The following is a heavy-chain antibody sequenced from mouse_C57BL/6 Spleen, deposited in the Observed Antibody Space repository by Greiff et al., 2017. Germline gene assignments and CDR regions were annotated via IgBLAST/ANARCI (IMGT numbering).Heavy chain of an antibody. CDR1: GYTFTSYW. CDR2: IYPGSGST. CDR3: ARSRHYYAMDY. Sequence: QVQLQQPGAELVKPGASVKMSCKASGYTFTSYWITWVKQRPGKGLEWIGDIYPGSGSTNYNEKFKSKATLTVDTSSSTAYMQLSSLTSEDSAVYYGARSRHYYAMDYWGQGTSVTVSS. V-gene: IGHV1-55*01. D-gene: IGHD1-1*01. J-gene: IGHJ4*01.